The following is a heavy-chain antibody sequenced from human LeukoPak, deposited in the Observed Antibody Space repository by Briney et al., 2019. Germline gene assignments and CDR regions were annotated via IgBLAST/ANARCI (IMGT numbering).Heavy chain of an antibody. J-gene: IGHJ5*02. V-gene: IGHV3-23*01. CDR3: AKDRGPGGKVYWFDP. CDR2: ISGSGGST. Sequence: GGSLRLSCAASGFTFSNYAMNWVRQAPGKGLEWVSDISGSGGSTYYADSVKGRFAISRDNSKNTLYLQMSSLRVEDTAVYYCAKDRGPGGKVYWFDPWGQGTLVTVFS. D-gene: IGHD4-23*01. CDR1: GFTFSNYA.